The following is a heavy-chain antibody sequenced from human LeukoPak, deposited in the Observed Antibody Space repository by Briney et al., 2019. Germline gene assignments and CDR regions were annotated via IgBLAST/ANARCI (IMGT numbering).Heavy chain of an antibody. CDR2: ITTGSRYI. Sequence: PGGSLRLSCAASGFTFSSYTMSWVRQAPGKGLEWVSSITTGSRYIYYADSVKGRFTISRDNAKNSLYLQMTSLRAEDTAVYYCATLVAAARGDYWGQGTLVTVSS. CDR3: ATLVAAARGDY. J-gene: IGHJ4*02. V-gene: IGHV3-21*01. CDR1: GFTFSSYT. D-gene: IGHD2-15*01.